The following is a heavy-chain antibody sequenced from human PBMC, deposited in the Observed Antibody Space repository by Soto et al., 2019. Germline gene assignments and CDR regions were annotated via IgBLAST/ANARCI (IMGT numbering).Heavy chain of an antibody. CDR1: GYTFSSYG. V-gene: IGHV1-18*01. Sequence: ASVKVSCKASGYTFSSYGISWVRQAPGQGLEWMGWISAYNGNTNYAEKFQGRVTMTTDTSTSTAYMELRSLRPDDTAVYYCARAAYEILTGYYRHWGQGTQVTVSS. D-gene: IGHD3-9*01. J-gene: IGHJ4*02. CDR2: ISAYNGNT. CDR3: ARAAYEILTGYYRH.